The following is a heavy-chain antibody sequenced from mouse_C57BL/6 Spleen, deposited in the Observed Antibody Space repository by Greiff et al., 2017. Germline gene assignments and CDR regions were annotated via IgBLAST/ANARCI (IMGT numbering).Heavy chain of an antibody. Sequence: VQRVESGAELARPGASVKLSCKASGYTFTSYGISWVKQRTGQGLEWIGEIYPRSGNTYYNEKFKGKATLTADKSSSTAYMELRSLTSEDSAVYFCARNGVYDGYFLAMDYWGQGTSVTVSS. D-gene: IGHD2-3*01. V-gene: IGHV1-81*01. CDR1: GYTFTSYG. CDR3: ARNGVYDGYFLAMDY. CDR2: IYPRSGNT. J-gene: IGHJ4*01.